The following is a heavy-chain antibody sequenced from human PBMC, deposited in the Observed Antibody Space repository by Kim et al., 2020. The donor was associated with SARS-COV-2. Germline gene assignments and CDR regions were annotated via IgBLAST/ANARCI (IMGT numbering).Heavy chain of an antibody. D-gene: IGHD3-22*01. Sequence: SETLSLTCAVYGGSFSGYYWSWIRQPPGKGLEWIGEINHSGSTNYNPSLKSRVTISVDTSKNQFSLKLSSVTAADTAVYYCARAEYYDSSGYRYAFDIWGQGTMVTVSS. V-gene: IGHV4-34*01. CDR3: ARAEYYDSSGYRYAFDI. CDR2: INHSGST. CDR1: GGSFSGYY. J-gene: IGHJ3*02.